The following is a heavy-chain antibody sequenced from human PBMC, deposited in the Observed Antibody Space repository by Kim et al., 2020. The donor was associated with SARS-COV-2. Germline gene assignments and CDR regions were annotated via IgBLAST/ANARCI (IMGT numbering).Heavy chain of an antibody. CDR3: VRPSRYSDSGTYFTNGFFDY. V-gene: IGHV5-51*01. D-gene: IGHD3-10*01. J-gene: IGHJ4*02. CDR2: IYPGDSDT. CDR1: GYSFTSHW. Sequence: GESLEISCKASGYSFTSHWIGWVRLMPGEGLELMGIIYPGDSDTRYSPSFQGHVTMSADKSISVAYLQWSSLKASDGAIYYCVRPSRYSDSGTYFTNGFFDYWGQGTLVTVSS.